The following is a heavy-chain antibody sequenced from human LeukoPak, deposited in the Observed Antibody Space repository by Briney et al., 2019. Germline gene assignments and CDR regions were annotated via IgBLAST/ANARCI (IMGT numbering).Heavy chain of an antibody. CDR3: ARGGFVAAAGTNHAFDI. CDR1: GVAFSGYY. J-gene: IGHJ3*02. CDR2: INHSGST. V-gene: IGHV4-34*01. Sequence: PSETLSLTCAVYGVAFSGYYWSWIRQPPGKGLEWSGEINHSGSTNYNPSLKSRVTISVDTYKNQFSLKLSSVTAADTAVYYCARGGFVAAAGTNHAFDIWGQGTMVTVSS. D-gene: IGHD6-13*01.